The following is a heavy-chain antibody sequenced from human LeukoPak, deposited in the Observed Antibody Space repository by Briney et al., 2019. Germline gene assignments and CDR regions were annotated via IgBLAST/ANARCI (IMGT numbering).Heavy chain of an antibody. D-gene: IGHD3-16*02. J-gene: IGHJ4*02. CDR3: ARDSTDYVWGSYRSPDY. CDR1: GFTFDDYA. V-gene: IGHV3-9*01. CDR2: ISWNSGVI. Sequence: GGSLRLSCAASGFTFDDYAMHWVRQAPGKGLEWVSGISWNSGVIGYADSVKGRFTISRDNAKNSLYLQMNSLRAEDTAVYYCARDSTDYVWGSYRSPDYWGQGTLVTVSS.